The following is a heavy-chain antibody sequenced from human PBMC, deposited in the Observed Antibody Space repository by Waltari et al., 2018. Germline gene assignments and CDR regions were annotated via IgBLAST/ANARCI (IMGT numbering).Heavy chain of an antibody. J-gene: IGHJ4*02. V-gene: IGHV3-23*04. CDR2: ISVSGGST. CDR3: AKPRGRIAAAGPGGY. D-gene: IGHD6-13*01. Sequence: EVQLVASGGGLVQPGGSLSLSCAASGFTFSSYAMSWVRQAPGKGLAWVSAISVSGGSTYYADSVKGRFTISRDNSKNTLYLQMNSLRAEDTAVYYCAKPRGRIAAAGPGGYWGQGTLVTVSS. CDR1: GFTFSSYA.